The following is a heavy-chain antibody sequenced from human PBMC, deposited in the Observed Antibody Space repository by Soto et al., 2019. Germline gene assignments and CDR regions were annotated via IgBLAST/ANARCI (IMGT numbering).Heavy chain of an antibody. D-gene: IGHD1-26*01. V-gene: IGHV4-39*01. Sequence: PSETVSLTCTVSVVSFSRSSYYWGWIRQPPGKGLEWIGSMYYSGSTFYNPSLKSRVTLSVDTSKTQFSLKLSSVTAADTAVYYCARQGGKGRAFAIGAHGTMVTVS. CDR3: ARQGGKGRAFAI. CDR2: MYYSGST. CDR1: VVSFSRSSYY. J-gene: IGHJ3*02.